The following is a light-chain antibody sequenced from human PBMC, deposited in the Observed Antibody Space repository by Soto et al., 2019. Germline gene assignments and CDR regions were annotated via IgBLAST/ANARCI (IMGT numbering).Light chain of an antibody. Sequence: EIVMMQSPATLSVSPGERATLSCRARQSVSSNLAWYQQKPGQAPRLLIYGASTRATGIPARFSGSASGTEFTLTISSLQSEDFAVYYCQQYNNWPLTFGGGTKVEIK. CDR3: QQYNNWPLT. CDR1: QSVSSN. J-gene: IGKJ4*01. V-gene: IGKV3-15*01. CDR2: GAS.